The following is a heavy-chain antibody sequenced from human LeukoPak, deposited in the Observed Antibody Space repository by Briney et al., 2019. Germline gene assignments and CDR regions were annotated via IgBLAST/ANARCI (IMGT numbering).Heavy chain of an antibody. V-gene: IGHV1-69*04. CDR1: GGTFSSYA. D-gene: IGHD3-10*01. CDR3: ARDGYYGSGDRWFDP. J-gene: IGHJ5*02. CDR2: IIPILGIA. Sequence: ASVKVSCKASGGTFSSYAISWVRQAPGQGLEWMGRIIPILGIANYAQKFQGRVTITADKSTSTAYMELSSLRSDDTAVYYCARDGYYGSGDRWFDPWGQGTLVTVSS.